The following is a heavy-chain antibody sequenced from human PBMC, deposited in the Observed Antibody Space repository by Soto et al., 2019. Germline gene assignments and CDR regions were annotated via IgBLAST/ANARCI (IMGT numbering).Heavy chain of an antibody. CDR1: GYTFTSYY. CDR3: ARNMDYYYGPGSGNGHGF. D-gene: IGHD3-10*01. J-gene: IGHJ6*02. Sequence: QVQLVQSGAEMKEPGDSVRVSCEASGYTFTSYYIHWVRQAPVQGLEWMGWINPKFGDTTYAQDFQGRVYMTMDMSISTVYMELSRLTSDDTAIYYCARNMDYYYGPGSGNGHGFWGQGTTVTVFS. V-gene: IGHV1-2*02. CDR2: INPKFGDT.